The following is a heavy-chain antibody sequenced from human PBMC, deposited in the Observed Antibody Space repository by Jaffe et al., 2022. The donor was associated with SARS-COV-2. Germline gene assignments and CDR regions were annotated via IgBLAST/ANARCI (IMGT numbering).Heavy chain of an antibody. Sequence: EVQLLESGGGLVQPGGSLRLSCAASGFTFSSSAMSWVRQAPGKGLEWVSAISGNSGSIYYADSVKGRFTISRDNSKNMLYLQMNSLRAEDTAVYYCAKGGISVAGFDPWGQGTLVTVSS. CDR1: GFTFSSSA. J-gene: IGHJ5*02. D-gene: IGHD6-19*01. CDR3: AKGGISVAGFDP. CDR2: ISGNSGSI. V-gene: IGHV3-23*01.